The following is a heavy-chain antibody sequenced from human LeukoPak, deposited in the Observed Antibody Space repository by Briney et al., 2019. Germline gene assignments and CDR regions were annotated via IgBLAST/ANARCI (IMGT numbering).Heavy chain of an antibody. D-gene: IGHD3-3*01. Sequence: SETLSLTCTVSGGSISSYYWSWIRQPPGKGLEWIGYIYYSGSTNYNPSLKSRVTISVDTSKNQFPLKLSSVTAADTAVYYCARAQYYDFWSGFYYMDVWGKGTTVTVSS. J-gene: IGHJ6*03. V-gene: IGHV4-59*01. CDR1: GGSISSYY. CDR3: ARAQYYDFWSGFYYMDV. CDR2: IYYSGST.